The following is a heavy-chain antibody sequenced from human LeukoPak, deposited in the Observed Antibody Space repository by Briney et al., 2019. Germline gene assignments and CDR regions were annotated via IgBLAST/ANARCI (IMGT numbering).Heavy chain of an antibody. CDR2: ISSSSSYI. Sequence: PGGSLRLSCAASGFTFSSYSMNWVRQAPGKWLEWVLSISSSSSYIYYADSVKGRFTISRDNAKNSLYLQMNSLRAEDTAVYYCARDGYTAMVLWGQGTLVTVSS. CDR1: GFTFSSYS. CDR3: ARDGYTAMVL. D-gene: IGHD5-18*01. J-gene: IGHJ4*02. V-gene: IGHV3-21*01.